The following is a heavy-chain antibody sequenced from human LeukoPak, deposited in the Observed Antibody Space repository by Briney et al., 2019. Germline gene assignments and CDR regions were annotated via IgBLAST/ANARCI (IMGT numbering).Heavy chain of an antibody. CDR3: ASRKLGNDY. D-gene: IGHD7-27*01. V-gene: IGHV4-59*02. CDR2: IYHTGST. CDR1: GGSVSDYY. Sequence: MASETLSLTCTISGGSVSDYYWSWIRQSPGKGLEWIGYIYHTGSTSYSPSLKSRVTISADTSQNQFSLKLSSVTAADTAVYYCASRKLGNDYWGQGTLATVSS. J-gene: IGHJ4*02.